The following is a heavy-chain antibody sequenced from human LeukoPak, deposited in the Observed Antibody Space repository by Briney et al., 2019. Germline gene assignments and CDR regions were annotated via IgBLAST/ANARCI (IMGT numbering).Heavy chain of an antibody. CDR1: GFPFDDYA. V-gene: IGHV3-9*01. Sequence: PGGSLRLSCAASGFPFDDYAMHWVRQSPGKGLEWVSGISWNSGSIDYADSVKGRFTISRDNAKNSLYLKMNSLRAEDTALYYCAKGAPSGWSDFDYWGRGTLVTVSS. CDR3: AKGAPSGWSDFDY. D-gene: IGHD6-19*01. J-gene: IGHJ4*01. CDR2: ISWNSGSI.